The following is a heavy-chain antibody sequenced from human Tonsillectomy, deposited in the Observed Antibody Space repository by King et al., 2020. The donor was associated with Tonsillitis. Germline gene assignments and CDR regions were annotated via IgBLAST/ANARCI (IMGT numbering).Heavy chain of an antibody. D-gene: IGHD5-24*01. J-gene: IGHJ4*02. V-gene: IGHV2-70*01. Sequence: VTLKESGPALVKPTQTLTLTCTFSGFSLSTSGMCVSWIRQPPGKALEWLALVDWDDDKYYSTSLKTRLSISKDTSQNQVVLTITNMDPVDTATYYCARMSDGYTYAFDYWGQGTLVTVSS. CDR3: ARMSDGYTYAFDY. CDR2: VDWDDDK. CDR1: GFSLSTSGMC.